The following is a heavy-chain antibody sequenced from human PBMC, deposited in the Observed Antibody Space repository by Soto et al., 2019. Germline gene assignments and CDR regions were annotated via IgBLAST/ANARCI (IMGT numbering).Heavy chain of an antibody. CDR2: VSSTGGAI. CDR3: AAALEDGYNYFEY. J-gene: IGHJ4*02. V-gene: IGHV3-48*03. Sequence: PGGSLRLSCAASGFTFIIYEMNWVRQAPGKGLEWVSYVSSTGGAISYADSVKGRFTISRDNAKKSVYLQMNSLGAEDTAVYYCAAALEDGYNYFEYWGQGALVTVSS. D-gene: IGHD5-12*01. CDR1: GFTFIIYE.